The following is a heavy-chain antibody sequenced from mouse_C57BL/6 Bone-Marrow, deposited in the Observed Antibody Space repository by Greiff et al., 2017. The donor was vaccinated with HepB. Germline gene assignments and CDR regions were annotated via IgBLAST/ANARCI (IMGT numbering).Heavy chain of an antibody. CDR1: GYTFTDYE. J-gene: IGHJ3*01. CDR3: TRCRSKGFAY. V-gene: IGHV1-15*01. Sequence: QVQLQQSGAELVRPGASVTLSCKASGYTFTDYEMHWVKQTPVHGLEWIGAIDPETGGTAYNQKFKGKAILTADKSSSTAYMELRSLTSEDSAVYYCTRCRSKGFAYWGQGTLVTVSA. D-gene: IGHD1-3*01. CDR2: IDPETGGT.